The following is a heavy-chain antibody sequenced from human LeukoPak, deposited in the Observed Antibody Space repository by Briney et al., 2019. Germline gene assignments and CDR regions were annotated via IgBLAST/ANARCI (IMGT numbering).Heavy chain of an antibody. CDR3: AKDLGYFDWLPGY. J-gene: IGHJ4*02. D-gene: IGHD3-9*01. CDR2: ISGSGGNT. CDR1: GFIFNNYA. Sequence: GALRLSCAASGFIFNNYAMNWVRQAPGKGLQWVSSISGSGGNTYYADSVKGRFTISRDNSKNTLYLQMNSLRAEDTAVYYCAKDLGYFDWLPGYWGQGTLVTVSS. V-gene: IGHV3-23*01.